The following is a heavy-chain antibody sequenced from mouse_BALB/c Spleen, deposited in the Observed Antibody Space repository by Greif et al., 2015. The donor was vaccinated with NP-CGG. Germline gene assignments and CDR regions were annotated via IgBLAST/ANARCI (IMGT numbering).Heavy chain of an antibody. Sequence: VQLQQSGAELAKPGASVKMSCKASGYTFTSSWMHWVKQRPGQGLEWLGYIHPSTGYTEYNPQFQDTSTLTADKASSKDYKQLRSLRSEDSAVDYCARRDGNYYFDYWGQGTTLTVSS. CDR1: GYTFTSSW. D-gene: IGHD2-1*01. CDR2: IHPSTGYT. CDR3: ARRDGNYYFDY. V-gene: IGHV1-7*01. J-gene: IGHJ2*01.